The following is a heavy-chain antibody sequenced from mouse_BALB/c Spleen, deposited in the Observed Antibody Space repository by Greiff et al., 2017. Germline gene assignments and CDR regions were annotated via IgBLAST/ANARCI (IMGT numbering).Heavy chain of an antibody. CDR2: ISSGGGNT. D-gene: IGHD2-3*01. Sequence: EVMLVESGGGLVKPGGSLKLSCAASGFTFSSYTMSWVRQTPEKRLEWVATISSGGGNTYYPDSVKGRFTISRDNAKNNLYLQMSSLRSEDTALYYCARYKDLSWFAYWGQGTLVTVSA. J-gene: IGHJ3*01. V-gene: IGHV5-9*03. CDR3: ARYKDLSWFAY. CDR1: GFTFSSYT.